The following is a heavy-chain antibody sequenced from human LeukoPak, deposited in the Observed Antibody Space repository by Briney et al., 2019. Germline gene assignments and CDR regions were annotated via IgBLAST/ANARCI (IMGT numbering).Heavy chain of an antibody. J-gene: IGHJ4*02. Sequence: SETLSLTCTVSGGSISSYYWSWIRQPPGKGLEWIGEINHSGSTNYNPSLKSRVTISVDTSKNQFSLKLSSVTAADTAVYYCARDLGYYDSSGYTDYWGQGTLVTVSS. V-gene: IGHV4-34*01. CDR1: GGSISSYY. D-gene: IGHD3-22*01. CDR2: INHSGST. CDR3: ARDLGYYDSSGYTDY.